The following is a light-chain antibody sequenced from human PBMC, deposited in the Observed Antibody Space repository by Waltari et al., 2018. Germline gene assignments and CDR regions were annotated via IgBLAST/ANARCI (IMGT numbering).Light chain of an antibody. V-gene: IGKV1-5*03. CDR1: RSVSIW. Sequence: DVQLTQSPSTLSASVRDTVTTTCRASRSVSIWLAWYQQKPGKVPKLLIYKASTLATGVPSRFSGSGSVTEFTLTINSLQSDDFATYYCQQYNDYLFTFGPGTTVDI. J-gene: IGKJ3*01. CDR3: QQYNDYLFT. CDR2: KAS.